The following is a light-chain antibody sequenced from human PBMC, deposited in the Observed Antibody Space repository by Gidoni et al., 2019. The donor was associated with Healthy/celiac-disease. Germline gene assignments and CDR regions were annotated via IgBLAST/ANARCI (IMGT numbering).Light chain of an antibody. J-gene: IGLJ3*02. V-gene: IGLV3-19*01. Sequence: SSELTQDTAVSVALGQTVRITCQGDSLRSYYASWYQQKPGQAPVLVIYGKNNRPSGIPDRFSGSSSGNTASLTITGAQAEDAADYYCNSRDSSGNHWVFGGGTKLTVL. CDR1: SLRSYY. CDR2: GKN. CDR3: NSRDSSGNHWV.